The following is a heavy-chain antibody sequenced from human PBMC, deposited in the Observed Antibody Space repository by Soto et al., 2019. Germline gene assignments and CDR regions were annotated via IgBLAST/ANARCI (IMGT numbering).Heavy chain of an antibody. Sequence: GASVKVSCKASGYTFTSYGISWVRQAPGQGLEWMGWISAYNGNTNYAQKLQGRVTMTTDTSTSTAYMELSSLRSEDTAVYYCARDQDYDSSGYFSAHAFDIWGQGTMVTVSS. D-gene: IGHD3-22*01. CDR1: GYTFTSYG. CDR2: ISAYNGNT. V-gene: IGHV1-18*04. J-gene: IGHJ3*02. CDR3: ARDQDYDSSGYFSAHAFDI.